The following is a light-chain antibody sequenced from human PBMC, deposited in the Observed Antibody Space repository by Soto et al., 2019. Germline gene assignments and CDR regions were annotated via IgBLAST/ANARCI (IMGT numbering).Light chain of an antibody. CDR2: DIN. CDR1: SSDIGGYIF. CDR3: VSYTARSSYV. J-gene: IGLJ1*01. Sequence: QSALTQPASVSGSPGQSITVSCTGTSSDIGGYIFVSWYQQHPGKAPKLMIYDINNRPSGVSKRFSGSKSGNTASLTISGLQAEDEADYYCVSYTARSSYVFGTGTTLTVL. V-gene: IGLV2-14*01.